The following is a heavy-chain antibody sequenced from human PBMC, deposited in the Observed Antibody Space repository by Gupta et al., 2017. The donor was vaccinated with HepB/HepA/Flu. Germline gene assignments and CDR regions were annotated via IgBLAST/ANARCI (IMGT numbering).Heavy chain of an antibody. Sequence: QITLKESGPTLVKPTQTLTLTCTFSGFSLSSSGVGVGWIRQPPGKALEWLALIYWDDDKRYSPSLKSRLTITKDTSKYQVVLTMTNMDPVDTATYYCGNNVGAKLFDHWGQGILVTVSS. V-gene: IGHV2-5*02. D-gene: IGHD1-26*01. CDR3: GNNVGAKLFDH. J-gene: IGHJ4*02. CDR1: GFSLSSSGVG. CDR2: IYWDDDK.